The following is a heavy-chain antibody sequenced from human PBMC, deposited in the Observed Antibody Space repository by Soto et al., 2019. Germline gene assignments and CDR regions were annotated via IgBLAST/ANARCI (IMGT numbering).Heavy chain of an antibody. D-gene: IGHD2-2*01. CDR1: GGSISSSSYY. Sequence: QLQLQESGPGLVKPSETLSLTCTVSGGSISSSSYYWGWIRQPPGKGLEWIGSIYYSGSTYYNPSLKSRVTLSVDTTKNQFSLKLSSVNAADTAVYYCARQYCSSTSCSVRKNYYYGMDVWGQGTTVTVSS. V-gene: IGHV4-39*01. CDR2: IYYSGST. CDR3: ARQYCSSTSCSVRKNYYYGMDV. J-gene: IGHJ6*02.